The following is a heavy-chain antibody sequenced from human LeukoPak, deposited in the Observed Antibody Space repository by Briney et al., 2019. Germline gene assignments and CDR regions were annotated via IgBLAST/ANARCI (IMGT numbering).Heavy chain of an antibody. CDR3: AREWEDCSSTSCYKVLYYYYGMDV. V-gene: IGHV4-4*07. J-gene: IGHJ6*02. Sequence: PSETLSLTCTVSGGSISSYYWSWIRQPAGKGLEWIGRIYTSGSTNYNPSLTSRVTMSVDTSKNQFSLKLSSVTAAGTAVYYCAREWEDCSSTSCYKVLYYYYGMDVWGQGTTVTVSS. CDR2: IYTSGST. CDR1: GGSISSYY. D-gene: IGHD2-2*02.